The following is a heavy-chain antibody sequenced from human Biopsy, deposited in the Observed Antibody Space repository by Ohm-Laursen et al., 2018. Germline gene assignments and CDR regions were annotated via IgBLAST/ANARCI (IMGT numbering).Heavy chain of an antibody. CDR3: AKHGSGWTGDDALHI. CDR1: GGSISGSS. V-gene: IGHV4-59*08. Sequence: GTLSLTCTASGGSISGSSWSWIRQAPGRGLEWVGYISYSGSTSNNPPLKSRITISVDTSKNQISLKETSVTAADTAVYYCAKHGSGWTGDDALHIWGQGTMVTVSS. J-gene: IGHJ3*02. D-gene: IGHD6-19*01. CDR2: ISYSGST.